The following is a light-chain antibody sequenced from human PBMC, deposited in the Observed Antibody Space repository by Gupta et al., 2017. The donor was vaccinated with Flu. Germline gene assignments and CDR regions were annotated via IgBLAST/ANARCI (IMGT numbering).Light chain of an antibody. V-gene: IGLV1-40*01. CDR2: ANT. J-gene: IGLJ3*02. Sequence: VTISCIGGSSNIGADYNVSWYQFLPGTAPRLVIYANTNRPSGVPDRFSGSKSGSSASLTISGLQAEDEGDYYCQSYDSSMSGWVFGGGTKMTVL. CDR3: QSYDSSMSGWV. CDR1: SSNIGADYN.